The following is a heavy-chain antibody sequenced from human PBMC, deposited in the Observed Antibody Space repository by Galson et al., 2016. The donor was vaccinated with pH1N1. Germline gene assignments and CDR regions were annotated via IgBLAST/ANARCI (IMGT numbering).Heavy chain of an antibody. CDR3: ASLAASSTLDYHYGIAA. Sequence: ETLSLTCSVSGDSVNSGYWVWIRQPPGKGLEWIGYIYYSGNTNYNPSLKSRVTISIDTSRRHFSLNLSSVAAADTAVYYCASLAASSTLDYHYGIAAWGPGTTVIVSS. D-gene: IGHD1-1*01. J-gene: IGHJ6*02. CDR2: IYYSGNT. CDR1: GDSVNSGY. V-gene: IGHV4-59*02.